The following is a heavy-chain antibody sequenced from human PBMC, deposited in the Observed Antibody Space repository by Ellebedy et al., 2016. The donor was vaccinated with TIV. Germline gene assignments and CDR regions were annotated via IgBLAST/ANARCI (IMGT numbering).Heavy chain of an antibody. CDR2: ITGSGANST. Sequence: GGSLRLSCAASGFTFSSYAMTWVRQAPGKGLEWVSVITGSGANSTYYADSVKGRFTISRDNSKNTLYLQMNSLRAEDTAVYYCARGQPGGYSYGYYFDYWGQGTLVTVSS. CDR3: ARGQPGGYSYGYYFDY. V-gene: IGHV3-23*01. D-gene: IGHD5-18*01. J-gene: IGHJ4*02. CDR1: GFTFSSYA.